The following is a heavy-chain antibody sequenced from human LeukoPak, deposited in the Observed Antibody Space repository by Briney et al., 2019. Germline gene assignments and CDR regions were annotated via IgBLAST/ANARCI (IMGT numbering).Heavy chain of an antibody. D-gene: IGHD3-16*01. V-gene: IGHV1-46*01. CDR1: GYTFTSYY. CDR2: INPSGGST. J-gene: IGHJ4*02. CDR3: ARGNIPNGSRLGY. Sequence: ASVKVSCKASGYTFTSYYMHWVRQAPGQGLEWMGIINPSGGSTSYAQKFQGRVTITRDTSASTAYMELSSLRSEDTAVYYCARGNIPNGSRLGYWGQGTLVTVSS.